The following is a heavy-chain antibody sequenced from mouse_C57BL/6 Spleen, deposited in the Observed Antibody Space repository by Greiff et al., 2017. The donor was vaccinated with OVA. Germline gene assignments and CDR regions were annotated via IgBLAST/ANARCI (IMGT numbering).Heavy chain of an antibody. D-gene: IGHD1-1*01. CDR3: ASGPRGYYGSSAWYFDV. Sequence: EVMLVESGGGLVKPGGSLKLSCAASGFTFSSYAMSWVRQTPEKRLEWVATISDGGSYTSSPDNVKGRFTISRDNAKNNLYLQMSLLKSEYTAMYYCASGPRGYYGSSAWYFDVWGTGTTVTVSS. CDR1: GFTFSSYA. J-gene: IGHJ1*03. V-gene: IGHV5-4*03. CDR2: ISDGGSYT.